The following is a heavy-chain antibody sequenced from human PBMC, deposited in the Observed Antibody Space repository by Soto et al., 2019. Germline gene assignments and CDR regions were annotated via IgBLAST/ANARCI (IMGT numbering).Heavy chain of an antibody. D-gene: IGHD2-2*02. CDR1: GFTFSSYS. J-gene: IGHJ4*02. CDR3: ARQIEMNTFAPPGY. Sequence: EVQLVESGGGLVKPGGSLRLSCAASGFTFSSYSMNWVRQAPGKGLEWVSSISSSSSYIYYADSVKGRFTISRDNAKNSLYLQMNSLRAEDTAVYYCARQIEMNTFAPPGYWGQGTLVTVSS. CDR2: ISSSSSYI. V-gene: IGHV3-21*01.